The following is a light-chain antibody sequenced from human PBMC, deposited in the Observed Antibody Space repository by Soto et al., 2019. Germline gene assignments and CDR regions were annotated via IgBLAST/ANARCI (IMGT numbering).Light chain of an antibody. V-gene: IGKV1-5*03. CDR3: QQYNSLWT. CDR2: KAS. J-gene: IGKJ1*01. Sequence: DIQMTQSPSTLSASVGDRVTITCRASQSIRSWLAWYQQKPGKAPKLLIYKASSLESGVPSRFSGSGSGTEFTLTISSLQPDDFAPYYYQQYNSLWTFGQGTKVEIK. CDR1: QSIRSW.